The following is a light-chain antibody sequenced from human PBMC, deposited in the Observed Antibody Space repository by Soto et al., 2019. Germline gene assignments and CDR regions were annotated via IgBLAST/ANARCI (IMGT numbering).Light chain of an antibody. Sequence: QSALTQPASVSGSPGQSITISCTGTRSDVGGYNYVSWYQQHPGKAPKLMIYEVSNRPSGVSNRFSGSKSGNSDSLTISGLQAEDEADYYLSSSTSSSPLVFGGGTKLTVL. CDR3: SSSTSSSPLV. J-gene: IGLJ2*01. CDR2: EVS. V-gene: IGLV2-14*01. CDR1: RSDVGGYNY.